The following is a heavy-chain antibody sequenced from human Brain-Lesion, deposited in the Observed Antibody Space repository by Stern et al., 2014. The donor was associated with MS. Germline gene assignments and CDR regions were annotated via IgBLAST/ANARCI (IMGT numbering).Heavy chain of an antibody. CDR1: GAPVSSGGFY. CDR2: IHHTGAT. CDR3: AAIGPGMEGACFDI. J-gene: IGHJ3*02. Sequence: QVQLVESGPGLVKPSQTLSLSCTVSGAPVSSGGFYWTCIRPLPGKGLEWVGYIHHTGATFYNPSLKSRVAISVNTSENHFSLKLTSVTAADTAVYYCAAIGPGMEGACFDIWGQGTMVTVSS. D-gene: IGHD1-26*01. V-gene: IGHV4-31*03.